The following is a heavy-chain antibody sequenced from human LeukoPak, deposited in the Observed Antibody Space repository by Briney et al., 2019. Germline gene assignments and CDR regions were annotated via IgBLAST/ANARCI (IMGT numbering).Heavy chain of an antibody. J-gene: IGHJ5*02. V-gene: IGHV4-39*07. CDR1: GVSISSSSYY. CDR3: ARGNVGGSYYLFRWFDP. D-gene: IGHD1-26*01. CDR2: IYYSGST. Sequence: SETLSLTCAVSGVSISSSSYYWGWIRQPPGKGLEWIGSIYYSGSTYYNPSLKSRVTISVDTSKNQFSLKLSSVTAADTAVYYCARGNVGGSYYLFRWFDPWGQGTLVTVSS.